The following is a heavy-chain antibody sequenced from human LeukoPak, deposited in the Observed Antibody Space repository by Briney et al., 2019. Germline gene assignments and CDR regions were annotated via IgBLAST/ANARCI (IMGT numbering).Heavy chain of an antibody. D-gene: IGHD3-16*02. Sequence: SGTLSLTCAVSGGSISSGGYSWSWIRQPPGKGLEWIGYIYHSGSTYYNPSLKSRVTISVDRSKNQFSLKLSSVTAADTAVYYCATLGPLGELSPYYFDYWGQGTLVTVSS. CDR3: ATLGPLGELSPYYFDY. J-gene: IGHJ4*02. CDR1: GGSISSGGYS. CDR2: IYHSGST. V-gene: IGHV4-30-2*01.